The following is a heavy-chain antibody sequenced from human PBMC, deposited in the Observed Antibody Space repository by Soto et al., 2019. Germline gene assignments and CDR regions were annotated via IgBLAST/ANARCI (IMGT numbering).Heavy chain of an antibody. CDR3: ARQKNSWFYGMDV. Sequence: DTLSLTCAVYGGSSSAYYWSWIRQPPGKGLEWIGQISHSGATDYNPSHKSRVSISGDTSKNQFSLILTSVTAADTAVYYCARQKNSWFYGMDVWGQGTKV. V-gene: IGHV4-34*01. D-gene: IGHD3-10*01. CDR2: ISHSGAT. CDR1: GGSSSAYY. J-gene: IGHJ6*02.